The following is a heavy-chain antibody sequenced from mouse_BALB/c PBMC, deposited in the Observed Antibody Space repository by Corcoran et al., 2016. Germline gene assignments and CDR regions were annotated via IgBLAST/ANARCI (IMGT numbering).Heavy chain of an antibody. J-gene: IGHJ1*01. V-gene: IGHV11-2*02. CDR3: MRLDWYFDV. CDR2: INSDGSVI. Sequence: EVQLLETGGGLVQPGGSRGLSCEGSGFTFSGFWMSWVRQTPGKTLEWIGDINSDGSVINYAPSIKDRFTIFRDNDKSTLYLQMSNVRSEDTATYFCMRLDWYFDVWGAGTTVTVSS. CDR1: GFTFSGFW.